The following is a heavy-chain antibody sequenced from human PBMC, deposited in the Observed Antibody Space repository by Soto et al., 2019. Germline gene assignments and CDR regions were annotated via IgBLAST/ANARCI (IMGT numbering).Heavy chain of an antibody. Sequence: GASVKVSCKASGYTFITYFMHWVRQAPGQGLEWMGVINPGRGTTTYAQKFQDRVTMTRDTSASTVYMELSSLRSEDTAMYYCARSYISSSYWFDPWGQGTLVTVSS. V-gene: IGHV1-46*03. CDR3: ARSYISSSYWFDP. J-gene: IGHJ5*02. CDR1: GYTFITYF. CDR2: INPGRGTT. D-gene: IGHD6-6*01.